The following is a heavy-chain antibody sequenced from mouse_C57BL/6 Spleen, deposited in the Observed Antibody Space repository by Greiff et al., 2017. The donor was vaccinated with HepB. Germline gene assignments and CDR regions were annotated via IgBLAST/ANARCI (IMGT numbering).Heavy chain of an antibody. CDR1: GYTFTSYW. Sequence: VQLQQPGAELVMPGASVKLSCKASGYTFTSYWIHWVKQRPGQGLEWIGEIDPSDSYTNYNQKFKGKSTLTVDKSSSTAYMQLSSLTSEDSAVYYCARPGGSSYWYFDVWGTGTTVTVSS. V-gene: IGHV1-69*01. CDR3: ARPGGSSYWYFDV. D-gene: IGHD1-1*01. CDR2: IDPSDSYT. J-gene: IGHJ1*03.